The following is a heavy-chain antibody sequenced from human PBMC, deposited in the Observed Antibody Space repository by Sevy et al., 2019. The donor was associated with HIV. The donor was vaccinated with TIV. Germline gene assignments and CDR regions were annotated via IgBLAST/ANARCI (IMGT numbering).Heavy chain of an antibody. V-gene: IGHV3-30-3*01. CDR3: ARDLGYESTGYLPLFDN. CDR1: EFTFSTHA. CDR2: ISYDGNIE. J-gene: IGHJ4*02. D-gene: IGHD3-22*01. Sequence: GGSLRLSCAASEFTFSTHAMHWVRQAPGKGLEWVAIISYDGNIEYYPDSVKGRFTSSRDDSKNKLYLQMNSLRSEDTALYYCARDLGYESTGYLPLFDNWGQGTLVTVSS.